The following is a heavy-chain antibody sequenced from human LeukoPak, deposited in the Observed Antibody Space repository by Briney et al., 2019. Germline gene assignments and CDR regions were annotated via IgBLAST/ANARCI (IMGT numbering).Heavy chain of an antibody. J-gene: IGHJ6*03. CDR2: MSANGDTT. CDR1: GFTFHNCA. V-gene: IGHV3-23*01. CDR3: AKRSSQTTPSNYVYFCMDV. D-gene: IGHD4-11*01. Sequence: GGSLRLSCAASGFTFHNCAMTWVRQAPGRGLEWVAAMSANGDTTYYADSVRGRSTISRDNFKNTLYLEMNSLRAEDTAVYYCAKRSSQTTPSNYVYFCMDVWGKGTTVTVS.